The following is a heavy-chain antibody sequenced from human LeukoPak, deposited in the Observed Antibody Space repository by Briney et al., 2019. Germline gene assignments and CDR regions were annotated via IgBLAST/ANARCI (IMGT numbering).Heavy chain of an antibody. D-gene: IGHD1-1*01. CDR1: GFSFNSYA. J-gene: IGHJ4*02. Sequence: GGSLRLSRTASGFSFNSYAMNWVRQAPGKGLEWVASIIGPGGDTYHAGSVRGRFTISRDNSKNTLYLQMSHLRVEDTALYYCAKAAAERCASIKCYPFDSWGQGTLVAVSS. V-gene: IGHV3-23*01. CDR2: IIGPGGDT. CDR3: AKAAAERCASIKCYPFDS.